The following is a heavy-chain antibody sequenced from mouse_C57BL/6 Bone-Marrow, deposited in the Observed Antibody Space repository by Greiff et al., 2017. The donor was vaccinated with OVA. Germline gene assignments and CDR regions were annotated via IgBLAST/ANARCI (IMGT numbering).Heavy chain of an antibody. Sequence: QVQLQQSGPELVKPGASVKISCKASGYTFTDYYINWVKQRPGQGLEWIGWIFPGSGSTYYNEKFKGKATLTVDKSSSTAYMLLSSLTSEDSAVYFCARGRVWLRREALYAMDYWGQGTSVTVSS. J-gene: IGHJ4*01. CDR2: IFPGSGST. V-gene: IGHV1-75*01. CDR3: ARGRVWLRREALYAMDY. D-gene: IGHD2-2*01. CDR1: GYTFTDYY.